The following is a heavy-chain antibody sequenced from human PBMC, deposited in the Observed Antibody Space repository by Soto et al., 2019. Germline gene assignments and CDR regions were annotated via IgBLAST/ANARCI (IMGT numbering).Heavy chain of an antibody. D-gene: IGHD3-10*01. CDR2: IIPIFGTA. CDR1: GGTFSSYA. CDR3: ARDRVPPGVRGVILYYYYGMDV. J-gene: IGHJ6*02. V-gene: IGHV1-69*13. Sequence: SVKVSCKASGGTFSSYAISWVRQAPGQGLEWMGGIIPIFGTANYAQKFQGRVTITADESTSTAYTELSSLRSEDTAVYYCARDRVPPGVRGVILYYYYGMDVWGQGTTVTVSS.